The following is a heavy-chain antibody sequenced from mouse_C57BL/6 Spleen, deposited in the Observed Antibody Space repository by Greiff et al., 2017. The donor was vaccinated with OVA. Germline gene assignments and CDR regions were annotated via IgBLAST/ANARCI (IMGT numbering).Heavy chain of an antibody. CDR1: GYTFTSYW. V-gene: IGHV1-55*01. Sequence: QVQLQQPGAELVKPGASVKMSCKASGYTFTSYWITWVKQRPGQGLEWIGDIYPGSGSTNYNEKFKSKATLTVDTSSSTAYMQLSSLTSEDSAVYYCARGYYGSSPHFDYWGQGTTLTVSS. J-gene: IGHJ2*01. CDR3: ARGYYGSSPHFDY. D-gene: IGHD1-1*01. CDR2: IYPGSGST.